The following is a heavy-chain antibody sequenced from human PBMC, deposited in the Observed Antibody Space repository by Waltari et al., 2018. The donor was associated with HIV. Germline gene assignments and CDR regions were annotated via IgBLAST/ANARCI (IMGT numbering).Heavy chain of an antibody. V-gene: IGHV4-59*02. CDR3: AGSVSGTVGYFDY. CDR2: IDYTRVT. CDR1: GGSVNSFY. D-gene: IGHD6-19*01. J-gene: IGHJ4*02. Sequence: QVRLQESGPGLVKPSETLSLTCDVSGGSVNSFYWSWIRHFPGKGLEWIGYIDYTRVTDYKPSLKGRVTMSIQTSKNQFSLKLNSVTAADTAVYYCAGSVSGTVGYFDYWGPGTLVTVSS.